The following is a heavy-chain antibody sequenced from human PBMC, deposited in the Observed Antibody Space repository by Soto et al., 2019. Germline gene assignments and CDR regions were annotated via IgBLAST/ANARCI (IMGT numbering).Heavy chain of an antibody. CDR2: ISAYNGNT. CDR1: GYTFTSYG. J-gene: IGHJ6*03. Sequence: QVQLVQSGAEVKKPGASVKVSCKASGYTFTSYGISWVRQAPGQGLEWMGWISAYNGNTNYAQKLQGRVTMTTDTATSTAYMELRSLRSDDTAVYYCARDPVKDEDYYYYYMDVWGKGTTVTVSS. CDR3: ARDPVKDEDYYYYYMDV. V-gene: IGHV1-18*01.